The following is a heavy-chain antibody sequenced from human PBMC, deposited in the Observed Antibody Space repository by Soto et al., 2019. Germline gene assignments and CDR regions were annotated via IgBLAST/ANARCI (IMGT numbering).Heavy chain of an antibody. Sequence: SETLSPTCAVYGGHFSGYYWSWIREPTGKGLEWIGEINHRGSTNYNPSIKSRVKKSVDTSKIQFSLKLSSVTAADTAVYYCARAVSSWYGYFDYWGQGTLVTVSS. CDR1: GGHFSGYY. CDR2: INHRGST. CDR3: ARAVSSWYGYFDY. V-gene: IGHV4-34*01. D-gene: IGHD6-13*01. J-gene: IGHJ4*02.